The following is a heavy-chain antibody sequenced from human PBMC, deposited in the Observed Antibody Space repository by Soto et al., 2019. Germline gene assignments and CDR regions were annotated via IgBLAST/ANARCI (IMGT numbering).Heavy chain of an antibody. V-gene: IGHV1-2*02. Sequence: QAQLVQSGTEVKKPGASVKVSCKASGYPFTGPYIYWVRQAPGQGLEWMGWINPSSGGTEFAEKFQGRVTVSRGTCIRTVFLELNSLTSDDTGVYFCARDFRTYSHGVDVWGQGTAVTVSS. CDR2: INPSSGGT. J-gene: IGHJ6*02. D-gene: IGHD4-4*01. CDR3: ARDFRTYSHGVDV. CDR1: GYPFTGPY.